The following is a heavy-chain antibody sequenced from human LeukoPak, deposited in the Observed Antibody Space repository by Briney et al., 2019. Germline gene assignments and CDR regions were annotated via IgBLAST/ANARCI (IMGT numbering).Heavy chain of an antibody. CDR3: ARDWGCSSTSCYGIYWYFDL. V-gene: IGHV1-46*01. D-gene: IGHD2-2*01. J-gene: IGHJ2*01. CDR1: GYTFTSYY. Sequence: GASVKVSCKASGYTFTSYYMHWVRQAPGQGLEWMGIINPSGGSTSYAQKFQGRVTMTRDTSTSTVYMELSSLRSEDTAVYYCARDWGCSSTSCYGIYWYFDLWGRGTLVTVCS. CDR2: INPSGGST.